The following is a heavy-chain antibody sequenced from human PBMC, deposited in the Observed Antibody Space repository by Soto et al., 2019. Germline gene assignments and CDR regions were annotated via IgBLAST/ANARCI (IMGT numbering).Heavy chain of an antibody. V-gene: IGHV5-51*03. CDR2: IYPADSDT. J-gene: IGHJ5*02. D-gene: IGHD4-17*01. CDR1: GFTFTNYW. Sequence: EVQLVQSGAQLKKPGESLTISCETSGFTFTNYWIVWVRQVPGKGLEWMGLIYPADSDTRYNPSFQGQVTISADTSTNTAFLHWSSRSASDSATYFCARTGRSGLRWLDFFDPWGQGTLVTVSS. CDR3: ARTGRSGLRWLDFFDP.